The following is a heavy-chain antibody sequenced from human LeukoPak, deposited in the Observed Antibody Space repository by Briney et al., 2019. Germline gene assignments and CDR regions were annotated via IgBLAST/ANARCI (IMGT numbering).Heavy chain of an antibody. J-gene: IGHJ4*02. Sequence: GESLKISCKGSGYSFTSYWIGWVRQMPGKGLEWMGIIYPGDSDTRYSPSFQGQVTISVDRTISAAYLQWSSLKASDTAMYYCARRAPYYYDSSGYYNYYFDYWGQGTLVTVSS. V-gene: IGHV5-51*01. CDR1: GYSFTSYW. D-gene: IGHD3-22*01. CDR3: ARRAPYYYDSSGYYNYYFDY. CDR2: IYPGDSDT.